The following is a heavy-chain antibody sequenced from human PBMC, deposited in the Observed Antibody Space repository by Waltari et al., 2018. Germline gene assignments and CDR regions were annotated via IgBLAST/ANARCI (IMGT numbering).Heavy chain of an antibody. J-gene: IGHJ4*02. CDR1: GFKFNDYG. CDR3: ARYLNWGLPRFDN. CDR2: ITWNGGII. D-gene: IGHD3-16*01. Sequence: EVQLAESGGAVVRPGGSLRLPCVASGFKFNDYGMSWVRRVPGKVLEWVSGITWNGGIISYSDSVKGRFTITRDNDKNSLSLQMTSLRVEDTALYYCARYLNWGLPRFDNWGQGTQVTVSS. V-gene: IGHV3-20*04.